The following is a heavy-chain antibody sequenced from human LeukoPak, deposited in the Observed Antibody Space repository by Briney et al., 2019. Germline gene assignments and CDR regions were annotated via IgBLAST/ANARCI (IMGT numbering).Heavy chain of an antibody. V-gene: IGHV4-34*01. CDR2: INHSGST. Sequence: SETLSLTCAVYGGSFSGYYWSWIRQPPGKGLEWIGEINHSGSTNYNPSLKSRVTISVDTSKNQFSLKLSSVTAADTAVYYCARRDVLLWFGEFDYWGQGTLVTVSS. D-gene: IGHD3-10*01. CDR1: GGSFSGYY. J-gene: IGHJ4*02. CDR3: ARRDVLLWFGEFDY.